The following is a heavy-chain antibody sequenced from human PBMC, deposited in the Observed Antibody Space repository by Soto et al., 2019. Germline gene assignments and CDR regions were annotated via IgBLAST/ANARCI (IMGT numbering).Heavy chain of an antibody. D-gene: IGHD3-16*01. J-gene: IGHJ4*02. Sequence: EEQLVESGGGLVQPGGSLRLSCAASGFTFSNHYMNWVRQTPGKGLEWVSSINRDSTVIYYADSVKGRFTISRDNARNSLSLQMNSLRAEDTAVHYCLNGDYYVGPGTLVTVSS. CDR1: GFTFSNHY. CDR3: LNGDYY. V-gene: IGHV3-48*01. CDR2: INRDSTVI.